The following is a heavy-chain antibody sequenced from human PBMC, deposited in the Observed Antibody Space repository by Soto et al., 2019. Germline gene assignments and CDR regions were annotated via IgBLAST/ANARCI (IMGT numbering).Heavy chain of an antibody. V-gene: IGHV4-39*01. CDR1: GCSINTSNDY. J-gene: IGHJ4*02. CDR2: TYYNGNA. D-gene: IGHD3-10*01. Sequence: SEALSLTSNVSGCSINTSNDYGGCLLQPQGKGLEWIGTTYYNGNAYYNPSLRSRVSMSVDTSKNQFSLKLISVTAADTAVYYCARHFVAVVIKGWGYWGQGQLVTVS. CDR3: ARHFVAVVIKGWGY.